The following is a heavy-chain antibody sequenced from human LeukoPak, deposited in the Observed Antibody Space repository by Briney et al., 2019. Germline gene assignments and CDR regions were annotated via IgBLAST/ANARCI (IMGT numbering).Heavy chain of an antibody. J-gene: IGHJ4*02. Sequence: GGSLRLSCGASGFTFTTHWIHWVRQAPGKGLVWVSAISGSGGSTYYADSVKGWFTISRDNSKNTLYLQMNSLRAEDTAVYYCAREGPNCSGGSCYPYYFDYWGQGTLVTVSS. CDR3: AREGPNCSGGSCYPYYFDY. V-gene: IGHV3-23*01. D-gene: IGHD2-15*01. CDR1: GFTFTTHW. CDR2: ISGSGGST.